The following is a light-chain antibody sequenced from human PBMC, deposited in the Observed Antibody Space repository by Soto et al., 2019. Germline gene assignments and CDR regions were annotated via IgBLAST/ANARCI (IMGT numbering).Light chain of an antibody. Sequence: DIQMTQSPSSLSASVGDRVTITCRASQSISSYLNWYQQKPGIAPKLLIYAASSLQSGVPSRFSGSGSGTDFNLTIGSLQPEYFATYYCQQSYSTPWTFGQGTKVEIK. V-gene: IGKV1-39*01. CDR3: QQSYSTPWT. CDR2: AAS. CDR1: QSISSY. J-gene: IGKJ1*01.